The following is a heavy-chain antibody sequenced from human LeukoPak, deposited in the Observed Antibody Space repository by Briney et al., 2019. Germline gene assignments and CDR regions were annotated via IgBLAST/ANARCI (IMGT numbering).Heavy chain of an antibody. J-gene: IGHJ3*01. V-gene: IGHV2-5*02. D-gene: IGHD3-10*01. CDR3: AHPGGPGSFDV. CDR2: IYWDDDK. Sequence: SGPTLVKPTQTVTLTCTFSGFPLSTGGVGVGVGWIRQPPGKALEWLALIYWDDDKRYSPSLKSRLTITKDTSKNQVVLTMTNMDPADTATYYCAHPGGPGSFDVWGQGTVVTVSS. CDR1: GFPLSTGGVGVG.